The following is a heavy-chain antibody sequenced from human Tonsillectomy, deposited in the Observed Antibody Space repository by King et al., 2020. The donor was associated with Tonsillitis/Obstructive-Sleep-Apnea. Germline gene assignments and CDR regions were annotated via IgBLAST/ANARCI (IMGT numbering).Heavy chain of an antibody. CDR1: GFTFSNAW. V-gene: IGHV3-15*01. D-gene: IGHD5-12*01. Sequence: VQLVESGGGLVKPGGSLRLSCAASGFTFSNAWMSWGRQAPGKGLEWGGRIKSKTDGGTTDYAAPVKGRFTISRDDSKNTLYLQMNSLKTEDTAVYYCITLSGYDLRYWGQGTLVTVSS. CDR3: ITLSGYDLRY. J-gene: IGHJ4*02. CDR2: IKSKTDGGTT.